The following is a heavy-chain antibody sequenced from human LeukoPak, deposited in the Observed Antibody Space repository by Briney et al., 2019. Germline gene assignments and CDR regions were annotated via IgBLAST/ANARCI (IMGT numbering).Heavy chain of an antibody. Sequence: GGSLRLSCAAPGFTISGYWMHWVRQAPGKGLVWVSRISGDGSTTAYADSVKGRFTISRDNAKNTLYLQMNSLRAEDTDVYYCARGRAGNYYNHNDYWGQGTLVTVSS. CDR3: ARGRAGNYYNHNDY. CDR1: GFTISGYW. CDR2: ISGDGSTT. J-gene: IGHJ4*01. V-gene: IGHV3-74*01. D-gene: IGHD3-10*01.